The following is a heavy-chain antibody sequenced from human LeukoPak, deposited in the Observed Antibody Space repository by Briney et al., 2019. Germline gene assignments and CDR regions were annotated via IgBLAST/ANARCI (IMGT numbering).Heavy chain of an antibody. CDR1: GGTFSSYA. D-gene: IGHD2-2*01. V-gene: IGHV1-69*04. CDR3: ARDPSDIVAVPAAPDDY. J-gene: IGHJ4*02. CDR2: IIPILGIA. Sequence: ASVKVSCKASGGTFSSYAISWVRQAPGQGLEWMGRIIPILGIANYAQKFQGRVTITADKSTSTAYMELSSLRSEDTAVYYCARDPSDIVAVPAAPDDYWGQGTLVTVSS.